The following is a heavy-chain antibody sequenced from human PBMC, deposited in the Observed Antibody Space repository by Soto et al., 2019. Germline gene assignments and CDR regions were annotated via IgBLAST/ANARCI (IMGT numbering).Heavy chain of an antibody. CDR2: IGGSDVTP. CDR1: GFTFSSYA. Sequence: GGSLRLSCAASGFTFSSYAMSWVRQAPGKGLEWVSAIGGSDVTPYYADSVKGRFTISRDNSKNTLYLQMNSLRAEDTAVYYCARSLVATIYPQNIDYWGQGTLVTVSS. CDR3: ARSLVATIYPQNIDY. D-gene: IGHD5-12*01. J-gene: IGHJ4*02. V-gene: IGHV3-23*01.